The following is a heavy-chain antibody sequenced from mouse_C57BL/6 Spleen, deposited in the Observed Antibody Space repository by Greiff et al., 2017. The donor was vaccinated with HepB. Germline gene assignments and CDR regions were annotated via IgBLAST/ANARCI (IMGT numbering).Heavy chain of an antibody. CDR1: GYTFTDYE. D-gene: IGHD2-5*01. Sequence: QVQLKQSGAELVRPGASVTLSCKASGYTFTDYEMHWVKQTPVHGLEWIGAIDPETGGTAYNQKFKGKAILTADKSSSTAYMELRSLTSEDSAVYYCTRSGAYYSNYEGYAMDYWGQGTSVTVSS. J-gene: IGHJ4*01. V-gene: IGHV1-15*01. CDR3: TRSGAYYSNYEGYAMDY. CDR2: IDPETGGT.